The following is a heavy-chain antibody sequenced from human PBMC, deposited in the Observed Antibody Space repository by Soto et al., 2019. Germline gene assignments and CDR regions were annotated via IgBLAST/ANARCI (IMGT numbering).Heavy chain of an antibody. J-gene: IGHJ6*02. CDR1: CGSFSSGDYY. Sequence: SETLSLTCTVSCGSFSSGDYYWSWVRQPPGKGLEWIGYIYYTGSTFNNPSLKSRVSISIGTSKTQFSLKLSSVTAADTAVYYCARIHFGDEPSYYYYGMDVWGQGTTVTVSS. D-gene: IGHD4-17*01. CDR2: IYYTGST. V-gene: IGHV4-30-4*01. CDR3: ARIHFGDEPSYYYYGMDV.